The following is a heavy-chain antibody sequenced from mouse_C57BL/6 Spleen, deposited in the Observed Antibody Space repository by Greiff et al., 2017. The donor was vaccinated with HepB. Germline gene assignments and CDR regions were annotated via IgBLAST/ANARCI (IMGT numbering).Heavy chain of an antibody. CDR2: IDPETGGT. J-gene: IGHJ3*01. D-gene: IGHD2-3*01. CDR1: GYTFTDYE. Sequence: QVQLKESGAELVRPGASVTLSCKASGYTFTDYEMHWVKQTPVHGLEWIGAIDPETGGTAYNQKFKGKAILTADKSSSTAYMELRSLTSEDSAVYYCTGDGYYERFAYWGQGTLVTVSA. V-gene: IGHV1-15*01. CDR3: TGDGYYERFAY.